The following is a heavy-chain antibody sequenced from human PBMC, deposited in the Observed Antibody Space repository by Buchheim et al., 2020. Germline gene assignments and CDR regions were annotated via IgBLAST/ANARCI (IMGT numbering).Heavy chain of an antibody. J-gene: IGHJ3*02. CDR2: ITASSFDI. CDR3: ARFGKTSGERAGLDI. D-gene: IGHD5-12*01. Sequence: EVQLVESGGGLVRPGGSLRLSCTASGFTFSSYSMNWVRQAPGKGLEWLSSITASSFDINYAASLKGRVTVSRDNATRLLFLQMSSLTADDTAVYFCARFGKTSGERAGLDIWGQGT. V-gene: IGHV3-21*01. CDR1: GFTFSSYS.